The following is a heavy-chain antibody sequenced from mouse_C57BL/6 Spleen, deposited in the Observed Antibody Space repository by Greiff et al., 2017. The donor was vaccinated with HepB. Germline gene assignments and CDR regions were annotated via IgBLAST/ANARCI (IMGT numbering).Heavy chain of an antibody. CDR1: GYTFTDYE. J-gene: IGHJ3*01. V-gene: IGHV1-15*01. CDR2: IDPETGGT. D-gene: IGHD3-2*02. Sequence: VQLQQSGAELVRPGASVTLSCKASGYTFTDYEMHWVKQTPVHGLEWIGAIDPETGGTAYNQKFKGKAILTADKSSSTAYMEPRSLTSEDSAVYYCTPPDSSGYAYWGQGTLVTVSA. CDR3: TPPDSSGYAY.